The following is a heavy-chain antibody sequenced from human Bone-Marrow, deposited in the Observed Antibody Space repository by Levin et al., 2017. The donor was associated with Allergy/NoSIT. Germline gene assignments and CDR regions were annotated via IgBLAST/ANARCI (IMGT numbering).Heavy chain of an antibody. V-gene: IGHV3-72*01. Sequence: LSLTCAASGFTFSDHYMDWVRQAPGKGLEWVGRTRNKANSYMTEYAASVKGRFIISRGDLENSLYLQMNSLKTEDTAVYYCARGTSYDYGGEVIYGMDVWGQGTTVTVSS. CDR1: GFTFSDHY. D-gene: IGHD4-23*01. CDR3: ARGTSYDYGGEVIYGMDV. CDR2: TRNKANSYMT. J-gene: IGHJ6*02.